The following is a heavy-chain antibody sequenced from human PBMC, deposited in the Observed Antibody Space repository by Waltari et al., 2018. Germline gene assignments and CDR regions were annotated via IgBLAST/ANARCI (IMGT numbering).Heavy chain of an antibody. J-gene: IGHJ4*02. D-gene: IGHD6-6*01. CDR1: GFTFSSYW. CDR2: IKQDGSEK. V-gene: IGHV3-7*01. CDR3: ARESMAARQYGY. Sequence: EVQLVESGGGLVQPGGSLRLSCAASGFTFSSYWMSWVRQDPGKGLEWVANIKQDGSEKYYVDSLKGRFTSSVDDAKNSLYLQMNSLGAEDTAVYYCARESMAARQYGYWGQGTLVTVSS.